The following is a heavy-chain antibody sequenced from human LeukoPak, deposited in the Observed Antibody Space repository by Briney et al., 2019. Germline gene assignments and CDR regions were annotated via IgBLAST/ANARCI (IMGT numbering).Heavy chain of an antibody. CDR1: GFTFSNAW. J-gene: IGHJ3*02. D-gene: IGHD1-26*01. V-gene: IGHV3-15*01. CDR2: IKSKTDGGTT. Sequence: GGSLRLSCADSGFTFSNAWMSWVRQAPGKGLEWVGRIKSKTDGGTTDYAAPVKGRFTISREDSKNTLYLQMTSLKTEDTAVYYCARPRQYSGSPYAFDIWGQGTMVTVSS. CDR3: ARPRQYSGSPYAFDI.